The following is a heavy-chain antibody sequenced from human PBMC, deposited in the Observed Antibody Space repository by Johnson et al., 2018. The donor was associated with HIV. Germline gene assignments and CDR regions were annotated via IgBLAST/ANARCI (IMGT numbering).Heavy chain of an antibody. CDR1: GFTFDDYA. V-gene: IGHV3-9*01. CDR2: INWNGGST. D-gene: IGHD6-19*01. J-gene: IGHJ3*02. Sequence: VQLVESGGGLVQPGRSLRLSCAASGFTFDDYAMHWVRQAPGKGLEWVSGINWNGGSTGYADSVKGRFTISRDNAKNSLYLQMNSLRAEDTALYYCARDGSEWLVSIHAFDIWGQGTMVTVSS. CDR3: ARDGSEWLVSIHAFDI.